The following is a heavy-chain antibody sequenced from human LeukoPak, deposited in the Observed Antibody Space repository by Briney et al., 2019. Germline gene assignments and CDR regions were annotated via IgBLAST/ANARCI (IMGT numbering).Heavy chain of an antibody. CDR3: VDWHDY. CDR1: GVSISSSSYY. V-gene: IGHV4-39*01. D-gene: IGHD3-9*01. Sequence: SETLSLTCTVSGVSISSSSYYWGWIRQPPGKGLEWIGGIYYSGSTYYNPSLKSRVTISVDTSKNQFSLKLSSVTAADTAVYYCVDWHDYWGQGTLVTVSS. CDR2: IYYSGST. J-gene: IGHJ4*02.